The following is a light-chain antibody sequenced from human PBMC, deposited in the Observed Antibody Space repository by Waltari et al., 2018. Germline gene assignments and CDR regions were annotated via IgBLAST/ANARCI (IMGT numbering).Light chain of an antibody. CDR1: QSVSYNF. J-gene: IGKJ1*01. V-gene: IGKV3-20*01. Sequence: VLTQSPGTLSLSPGERATLSCRASQSVSYNFLAWYQQKLGQAPRLLIYATSSRAAGVPDRFIGSGSGTDFNLTISILAPEDFALYYCQQYGSSRWTFGQGTRVEIK. CDR2: ATS. CDR3: QQYGSSRWT.